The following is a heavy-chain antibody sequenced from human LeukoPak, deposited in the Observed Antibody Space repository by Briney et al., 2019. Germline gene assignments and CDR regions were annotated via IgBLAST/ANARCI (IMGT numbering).Heavy chain of an antibody. J-gene: IGHJ5*02. Sequence: PGASLRLSCVASGFTFSNYAMSWVRQAPGKGLEWVSAITGSGTNTYYADSVKGRFTISRDNSKNTVFLQMNSLRHEDTAIYYCVIWGDYDVLTGYYVPDHWGQGTLVTVSS. CDR1: GFTFSNYA. V-gene: IGHV3-23*01. D-gene: IGHD3-9*01. CDR3: VIWGDYDVLTGYYVPDH. CDR2: ITGSGTNT.